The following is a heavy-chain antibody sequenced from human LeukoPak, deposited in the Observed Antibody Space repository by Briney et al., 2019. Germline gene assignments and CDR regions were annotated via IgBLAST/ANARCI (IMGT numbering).Heavy chain of an antibody. CDR2: INWNGDST. CDR1: GFTFDDYG. D-gene: IGHD2-2*01. Sequence: GGSLRLSCAASGFTFDDYGMSWVRQAPGKGLEWVSGINWNGDSTGYADSVKGRFTISRDNSKNTLYLQMNSLRAEDTAVYYCAKDTRVVVPAASHWFDPWGQGTLVTVSS. CDR3: AKDTRVVVPAASHWFDP. V-gene: IGHV3-20*04. J-gene: IGHJ5*02.